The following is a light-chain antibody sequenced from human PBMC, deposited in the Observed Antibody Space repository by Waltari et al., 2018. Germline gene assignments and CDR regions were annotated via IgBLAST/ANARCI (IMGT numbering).Light chain of an antibody. CDR2: DVS. Sequence: QSALTQPASVSGSPGQSIAISCTGTSSDVGGYNFVTWYQHHPGKAPKVLIYDVSNRPSRVSNRFSGSKAGNTASLTISGLQAEDEADYYCSSFTTTNAPYVFGAGTKVTVL. V-gene: IGLV2-14*03. J-gene: IGLJ1*01. CDR1: SSDVGGYNF. CDR3: SSFTTTNAPYV.